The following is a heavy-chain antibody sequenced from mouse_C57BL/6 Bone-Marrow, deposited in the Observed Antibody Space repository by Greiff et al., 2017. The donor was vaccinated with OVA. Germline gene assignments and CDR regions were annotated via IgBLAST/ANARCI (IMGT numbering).Heavy chain of an antibody. CDR1: GYTFTDYY. J-gene: IGHJ4*01. CDR3: AREEGTVNAMDY. V-gene: IGHV1-19*01. CDR2: INPYNGGT. Sequence: EVQLQQSGPVLVKPGASVKMSCKASGYTFTDYYMNWVKQSHGKSLEWIGVINPYNGGTSYNQKFKGKATLTVDKSSSTAYMELNSLTSEDSAVYYCAREEGTVNAMDYWGQGTSVTVSS. D-gene: IGHD1-1*01.